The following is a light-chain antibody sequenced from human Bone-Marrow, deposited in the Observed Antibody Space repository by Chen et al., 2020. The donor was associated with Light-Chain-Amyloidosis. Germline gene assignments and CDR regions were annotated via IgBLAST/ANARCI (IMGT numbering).Light chain of an antibody. CDR1: NIGSTS. Sequence: SYVLTQPFSVSVAPGQTATIACGGNNIGSTSVNWYQQTPGQAPLLVVYDDRDRPSGIPERLSGCNSGHTATLTISRVEAGDVADSCCQVWDRSSARPVFGGGTKLTVL. CDR2: DDR. J-gene: IGLJ3*02. CDR3: QVWDRSSARPV. V-gene: IGLV3-21*02.